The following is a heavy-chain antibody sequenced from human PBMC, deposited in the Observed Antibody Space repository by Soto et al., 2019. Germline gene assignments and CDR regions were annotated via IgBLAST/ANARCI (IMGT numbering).Heavy chain of an antibody. CDR1: GGTFSRYT. V-gene: IGHV1-69*02. Sequence: QVQLVQSGAEVKKPGSSVKVSCKASGGTFSRYTINWVRQAPGQGLEWRGRIIPIAAIANYTQKFQGRVTITVDKSSTTANMELSSLRSDDTAVYYCARGSTIVRGAPSWFDHWGQGTLVTVSS. CDR3: ARGSTIVRGAPSWFDH. J-gene: IGHJ5*02. D-gene: IGHD3-10*01. CDR2: IIPIAAIA.